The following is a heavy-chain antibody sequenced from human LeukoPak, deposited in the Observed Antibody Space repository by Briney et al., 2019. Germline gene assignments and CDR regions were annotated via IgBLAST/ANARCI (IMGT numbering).Heavy chain of an antibody. CDR2: ISAYNGNT. Sequence: ASVKVSCKASVYTFTNYGITWVRQAPGQGLEWMGWISAYNGNTNYAQNLQGRVTMTTETSTSTAYMELRGLRSDDTAVYYCARDYYSGSYYGDYWGQGTLVTVSS. J-gene: IGHJ4*02. D-gene: IGHD1-26*01. V-gene: IGHV1-18*01. CDR3: ARDYYSGSYYGDY. CDR1: VYTFTNYG.